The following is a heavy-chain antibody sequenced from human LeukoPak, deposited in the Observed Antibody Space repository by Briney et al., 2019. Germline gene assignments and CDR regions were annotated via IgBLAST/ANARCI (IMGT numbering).Heavy chain of an antibody. CDR3: AYSDGPTRPFDY. CDR1: GGTLSSYA. J-gene: IGHJ4*02. CDR2: IIPIFATS. D-gene: IGHD5-24*01. Sequence: SVKVSCKASGGTLSSYAFSWVRQAPGQGLEWMGGIIPIFATSNYAQKFQGRVTITADESSSTAYMELSSLRSEDTAVYYCAYSDGPTRPFDYWGQGTLVTVSS. V-gene: IGHV1-69*13.